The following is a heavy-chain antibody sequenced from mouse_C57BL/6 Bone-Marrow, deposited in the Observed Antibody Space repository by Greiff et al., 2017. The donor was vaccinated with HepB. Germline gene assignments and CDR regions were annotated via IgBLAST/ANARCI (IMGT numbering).Heavy chain of an antibody. V-gene: IGHV5-15*01. J-gene: IGHJ4*01. CDR3: ARHTTVVAGDAMDY. CDR2: ISNLAYSI. Sequence: EVKVVESGGGLVQPGGSLKLSCAASGFTFSDYGMAWVRQAPRKGPEWVAFISNLAYSIYYADTVTGRFTISRENAKNTLYLEMSSLRSEDTAMYYCARHTTVVAGDAMDYWGQGTSVTVSS. D-gene: IGHD1-1*01. CDR1: GFTFSDYG.